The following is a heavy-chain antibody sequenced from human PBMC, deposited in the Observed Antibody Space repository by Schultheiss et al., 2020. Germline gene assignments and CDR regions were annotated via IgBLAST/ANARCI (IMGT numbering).Heavy chain of an antibody. Sequence: SETLSLTCTVSGGSISSYYWNVIRQPPGKGLEWIGSIYYSGSTYYNPSLKSRVTISVDTSKNQFSLKLSSVTAADTAVYYCARDLGYCSSTSCYYYGMDVWGQGTTVTVSS. D-gene: IGHD2-2*01. CDR2: IYYSGST. J-gene: IGHJ6*02. CDR1: GGSISSYY. V-gene: IGHV4-59*01. CDR3: ARDLGYCSSTSCYYYGMDV.